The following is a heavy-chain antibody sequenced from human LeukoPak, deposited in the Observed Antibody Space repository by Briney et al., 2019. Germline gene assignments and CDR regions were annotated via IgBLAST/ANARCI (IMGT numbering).Heavy chain of an antibody. CDR3: AKERSSGWYYFDY. D-gene: IGHD6-19*01. CDR2: ISGRGDST. Sequence: GGSLRLSCAASGFTFISYAMNWVRQAPGKGLEWVSAISGRGDSTYYADSVKGRFTISRDNPKNTLYLQMNSLRAEDTAVYYCAKERSSGWYYFDYWGQGTLVTVSS. CDR1: GFTFISYA. J-gene: IGHJ4*02. V-gene: IGHV3-23*01.